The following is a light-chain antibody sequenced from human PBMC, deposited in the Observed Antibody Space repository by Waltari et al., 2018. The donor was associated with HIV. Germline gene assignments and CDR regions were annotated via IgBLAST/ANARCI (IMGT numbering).Light chain of an antibody. J-gene: IGLJ2*01. Sequence: QSALTQPASVSGSPGQSITISCTGTSSDVGGYNYVSWYQQHPGKAPKLMIYDVSKRPSGVSNRFSGSKSGNTASLIISGLQAEDEADYYCCSYAGSSTVVFGGGTKLTVL. CDR1: SSDVGGYNY. CDR2: DVS. CDR3: CSYAGSSTVV. V-gene: IGLV2-23*02.